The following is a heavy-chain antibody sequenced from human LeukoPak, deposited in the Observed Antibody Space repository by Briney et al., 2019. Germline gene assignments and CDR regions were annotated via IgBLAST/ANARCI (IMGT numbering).Heavy chain of an antibody. CDR2: INHSGST. CDR1: GGSFSGYY. CDR3: ARGRGTRQWLVLRAFDI. J-gene: IGHJ3*02. D-gene: IGHD6-19*01. V-gene: IGHV4-34*01. Sequence: SETLSLTCAVYGGSFSGYYWSWIRQPPGKGLEWIGEINHSGSTNYNPSLKSRVTTSVDTSKNQFSLKLSSVTAADTAVYYCARGRGTRQWLVLRAFDIWGQGTMVTVSS.